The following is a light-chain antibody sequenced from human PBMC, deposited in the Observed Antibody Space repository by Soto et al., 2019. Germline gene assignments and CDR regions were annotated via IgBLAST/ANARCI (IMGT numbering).Light chain of an antibody. CDR1: QSVSSH. J-gene: IGKJ5*01. V-gene: IGKV3-15*01. CDR2: GAS. Sequence: EIVMTQSTATLSVSPGERATLSCRASQSVSSHLAWYQHKPGQAPRLLIYGASTRASGIPARFSGSGSETDFTLTISSLQSEDSAVYYCQQYHNWPPITFGQGTLLEIK. CDR3: QQYHNWPPIT.